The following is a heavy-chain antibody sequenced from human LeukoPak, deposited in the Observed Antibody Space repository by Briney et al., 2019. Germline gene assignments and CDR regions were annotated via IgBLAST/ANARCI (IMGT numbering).Heavy chain of an antibody. Sequence: GGSLRLSCAASGFTFSSYGMHWVRQAPGKGLEWVAFIRYDGSNEYYADSVKGRFTISRDNSKNTLYLQMNSLRAEDTAVYYCAKPTPPVSPVGGFQHWGQGTLVTVSS. CDR1: GFTFSSYG. CDR2: IRYDGSNE. J-gene: IGHJ1*01. CDR3: AKPTPPVSPVGGFQH. D-gene: IGHD1-14*01. V-gene: IGHV3-30*02.